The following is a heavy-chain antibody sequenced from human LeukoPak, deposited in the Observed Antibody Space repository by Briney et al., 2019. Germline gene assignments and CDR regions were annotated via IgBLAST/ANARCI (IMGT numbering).Heavy chain of an antibody. CDR1: GFTFSGSA. Sequence: GGSLKLPCAASGFTFSGSAIHWVRQSSGKGLEWVGQIDKKDKGYATATAYAASVKGRFTISRDDSINTAYLQMKSLKTEDTALYYCTRDSGTYNWFDPWGQGTLVTVSS. CDR2: IDKKDKGYATAT. J-gene: IGHJ5*02. V-gene: IGHV3-73*01. CDR3: TRDSGTYNWFDP. D-gene: IGHD1-26*01.